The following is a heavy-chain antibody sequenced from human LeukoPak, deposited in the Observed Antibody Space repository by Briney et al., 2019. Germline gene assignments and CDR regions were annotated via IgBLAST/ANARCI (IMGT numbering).Heavy chain of an antibody. CDR2: IYYSGST. D-gene: IGHD6-6*01. CDR3: ARHGYSNSYFDY. J-gene: IGHJ4*02. V-gene: IGHV4-39*01. CDR1: GGSISSSNYY. Sequence: SETLSLTCSVSGGSISSSNYYWGWIRQPPGQGLEWIGNIYYSGSTYYNPSLKSRVSISVDTSKNQFSLKLSSVTAADTAVYFCARHGYSNSYFDYWGQGILVTVPS.